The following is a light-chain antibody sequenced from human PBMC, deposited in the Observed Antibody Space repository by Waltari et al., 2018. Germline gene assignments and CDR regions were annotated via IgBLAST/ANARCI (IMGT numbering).Light chain of an antibody. J-gene: IGLJ3*02. Sequence: QSVLTQPPSASGTPGQRVTISCSGSRSNIGRNPVSWYQPFPGTAPKLLIFTDNRRPSGVPDRVSASKSGTSASLAISGLQSEDEAHYYCSTWDDSLNGAVFGGGTRVTVL. CDR3: STWDDSLNGAV. CDR2: TDN. V-gene: IGLV1-44*01. CDR1: RSNIGRNP.